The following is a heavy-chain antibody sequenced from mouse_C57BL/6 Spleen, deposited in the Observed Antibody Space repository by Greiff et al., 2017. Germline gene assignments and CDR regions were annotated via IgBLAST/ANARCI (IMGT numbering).Heavy chain of an antibody. CDR3: ARDRDYGHFDY. J-gene: IGHJ2*01. V-gene: IGHV3-6*01. CDR1: GYSITSGYY. CDR2: ISYDGSN. D-gene: IGHD1-1*01. Sequence: EVHLVESGPGLVKPSQSLSLTCSVTGYSITSGYYWNWIRQFPGNKLEWMGYISYDGSNNYNPSLKNRISITRDTSKNQFFLKLNSVTTEDTATYYCARDRDYGHFDYWGQGTTLTVSS.